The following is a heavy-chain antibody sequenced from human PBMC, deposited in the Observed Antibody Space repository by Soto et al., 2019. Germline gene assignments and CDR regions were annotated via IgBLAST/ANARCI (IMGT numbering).Heavy chain of an antibody. D-gene: IGHD6-6*01. CDR1: GGSFSGYY. Sequence: PSETLSLTCAVYGGSFSGYYWSWIRQPPGKGLEWIGEINHSGSTNYNPSLKSRVTISVDTSKNQFSLKLSSVTAADTAVYYCARGAAPKLYYFDYWGQGTLVTVPS. J-gene: IGHJ4*02. CDR3: ARGAAPKLYYFDY. CDR2: INHSGST. V-gene: IGHV4-34*01.